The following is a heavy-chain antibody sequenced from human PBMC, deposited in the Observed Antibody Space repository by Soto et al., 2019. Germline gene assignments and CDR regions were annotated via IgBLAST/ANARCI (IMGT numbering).Heavy chain of an antibody. Sequence: EVQLLESGGGLVQPGGSLRLSCAASGFTFRNNAMNWVRQAPGKGLEWVSTINTSGGSTYYADSVQGRFTISRDNSKNTLFLQMSSLRAEDTALYYCAKARFGDGRGFYYWGQGILGTVSS. CDR3: AKARFGDGRGFYY. D-gene: IGHD4-17*01. CDR2: INTSGGST. CDR1: GFTFRNNA. V-gene: IGHV3-23*01. J-gene: IGHJ4*02.